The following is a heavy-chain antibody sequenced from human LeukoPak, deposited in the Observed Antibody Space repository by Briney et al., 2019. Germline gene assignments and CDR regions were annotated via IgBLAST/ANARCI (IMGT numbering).Heavy chain of an antibody. CDR1: GFTFSDYT. CDR2: IWYDGSNK. Sequence: GGSLRLSFAASGFTFSDYTIHWVRQAPGKGLEWVAVIWYDGSNKYYADSVKGRFTISRDNSKNRLYLQMNSLRAEDTAVYYCAKDPPYCSSTSCYKINYYFDYWGQGTLVTVSS. J-gene: IGHJ4*02. V-gene: IGHV3-30-3*01. CDR3: AKDPPYCSSTSCYKINYYFDY. D-gene: IGHD2-2*01.